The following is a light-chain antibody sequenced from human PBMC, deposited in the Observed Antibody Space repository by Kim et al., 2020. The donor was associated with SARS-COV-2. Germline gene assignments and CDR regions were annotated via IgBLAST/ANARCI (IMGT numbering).Light chain of an antibody. V-gene: IGKV3-20*01. J-gene: IGKJ4*01. CDR2: GAS. CDR1: QSVSSRY. Sequence: TLAVSPGERATLSCRASQSVSSRYLVWYQQKPGQVPRLLIYGASNRATGIPDRFSGSGSGTEFTLTISRLEPEDFAVYYCQQYKSFGGGTKVDIK. CDR3: QQYKS.